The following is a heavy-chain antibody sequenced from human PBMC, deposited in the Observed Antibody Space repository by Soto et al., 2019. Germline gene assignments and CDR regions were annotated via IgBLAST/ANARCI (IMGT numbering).Heavy chain of an antibody. CDR3: ARDLGVALATLTLDS. V-gene: IGHV3-21*02. J-gene: IGHJ5*01. D-gene: IGHD2-15*01. CDR2: ITTSSSFR. Sequence: EVQLVESGGGLVKPGGSLRLSCVASGFTFSTYSMNWVGQAPGKGLEWVADITTSSSFRFYADSMKGRFTISRDDAKNSLYLQRNSVRVEDTGVYYCARDLGVALATLTLDSWGQGTLVTVSS. CDR1: GFTFSTYS.